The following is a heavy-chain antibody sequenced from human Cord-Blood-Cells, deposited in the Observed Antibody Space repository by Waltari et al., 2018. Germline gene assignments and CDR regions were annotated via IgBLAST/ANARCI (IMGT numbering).Heavy chain of an antibody. CDR2: IKQDGSEK. CDR3: ARDQNYDILTGYYTFYYYYGMDV. J-gene: IGHJ6*02. V-gene: IGHV3-7*01. D-gene: IGHD3-9*01. Sequence: EVQLVESGGGLVQPGGSLRLSCAASGFTFSSYWMSWVRQAPGKGLEWVANIKQDGSEKYYVDSVKGRFTISRDNAKNSLYLQMNSLRAEDTAVYYCARDQNYDILTGYYTFYYYYGMDVWGQGTTVTVSS. CDR1: GFTFSSYW.